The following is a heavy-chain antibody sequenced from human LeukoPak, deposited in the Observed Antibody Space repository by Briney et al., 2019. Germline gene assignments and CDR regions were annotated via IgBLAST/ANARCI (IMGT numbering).Heavy chain of an antibody. V-gene: IGHV1-18*01. CDR2: ISAYNGNT. CDR3: ARDLGYCSSTSCYRGAFDI. Sequence: ASVKVSCKASGYTFTSYGISWVRQAPGQGLEWMGWISAYNGNTNYAQKLQGRVTMTTDTSTSTAYMELRSLRSDDTAMYYCARDLGYCSSTSCYRGAFDIWGQWTMVTVSS. CDR1: GYTFTSYG. J-gene: IGHJ3*02. D-gene: IGHD2-2*01.